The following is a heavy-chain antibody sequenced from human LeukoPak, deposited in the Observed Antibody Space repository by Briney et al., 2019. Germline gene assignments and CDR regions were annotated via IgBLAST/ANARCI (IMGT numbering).Heavy chain of an antibody. V-gene: IGHV3-30*03. CDR2: ISYDGSNK. CDR3: ASLMVRGVYYYGMDV. Sequence: PGGSLRLSCAASGFTFSSYGMHWVRQAPGKGLEWVAVISYDGSNKYYADSVKGRFTISRDNSKNTLYLQMNSLRAEDTAVYYCASLMVRGVYYYGMDVWGQGTTVTVSS. D-gene: IGHD3-10*01. J-gene: IGHJ6*02. CDR1: GFTFSSYG.